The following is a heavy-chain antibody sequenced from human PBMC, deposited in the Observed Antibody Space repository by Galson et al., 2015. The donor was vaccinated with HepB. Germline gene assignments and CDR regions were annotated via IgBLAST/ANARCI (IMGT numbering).Heavy chain of an antibody. CDR1: GGSISSYY. V-gene: IGHV4-59*01. Sequence: QVQLQESGPGLVKPSETLSLTCTVSGGSISSYYWSWIRQPPGKGLEWIGYIYYSGSTNYNPSLKSRVTISVDTSKNQFSLKLSSVTAADTAVYYCARALDYPTPDYWGQGTLVTASS. CDR3: ARALDYPTPDY. J-gene: IGHJ4*02. D-gene: IGHD4-11*01. CDR2: IYYSGST.